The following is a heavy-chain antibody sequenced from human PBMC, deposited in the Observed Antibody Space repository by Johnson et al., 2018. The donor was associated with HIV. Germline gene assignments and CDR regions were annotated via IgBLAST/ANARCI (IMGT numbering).Heavy chain of an antibody. CDR2: IKSKTDGGTT. V-gene: IGHV3-15*01. J-gene: IGHJ3*02. CDR1: GFSVSNNY. Sequence: VQLVESGGGLVQPGGSLRLSCGASGFSVSNNYMNWVRQAPGKGLEWVGRIKSKTDGGTTDYAAPVKGRFTISRDDSKNTLYLQMNSLRAEDTAVYYCAKNQEVSREDAFDIWGQGTMVTVSS. CDR3: AKNQEVSREDAFDI. D-gene: IGHD3-3*02.